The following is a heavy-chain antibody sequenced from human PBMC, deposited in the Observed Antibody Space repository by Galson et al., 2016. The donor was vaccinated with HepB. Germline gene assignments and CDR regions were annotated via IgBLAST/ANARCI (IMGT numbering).Heavy chain of an antibody. J-gene: IGHJ4*02. D-gene: IGHD6-6*01. CDR3: ASGEYSNYFDY. V-gene: IGHV4-59*08. Sequence: SETLSLTCTVSGASISSYYWSWIRQPPGKGLEWIGYIFNSGSTNYNPSLRSRVTISEDTSQNQFSLKLSSVTAADTAMYYCASGEYSNYFDYWGQGTLVTVSS. CDR1: GASISSYY. CDR2: IFNSGST.